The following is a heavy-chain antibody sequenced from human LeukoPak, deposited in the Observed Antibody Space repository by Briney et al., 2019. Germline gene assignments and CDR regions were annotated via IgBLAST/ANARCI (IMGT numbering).Heavy chain of an antibody. J-gene: IGHJ4*02. V-gene: IGHV1-69*06. CDR2: IIPIFGTA. CDR3: ARRSRNYDFWSGYYFDY. D-gene: IGHD3-3*01. CDR1: GGTFSSYA. Sequence: GASVKVSCKASGGTFSSYAISWVRQAPGQGLEWMGGIIPIFGTANYAQKFQGRVTITADKSTSTAYMELSSLRSEDTAVYYCARRSRNYDFWSGYYFDYWGQGTLVTVSS.